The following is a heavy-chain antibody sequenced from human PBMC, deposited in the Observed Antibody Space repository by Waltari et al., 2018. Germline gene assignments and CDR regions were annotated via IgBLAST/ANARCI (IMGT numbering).Heavy chain of an antibody. J-gene: IGHJ4*02. V-gene: IGHV4-59*01. CDR2: LHYTGDT. D-gene: IGHD1-26*01. Sequence: QVQPLESGPGLVKPSETLSLTCFVGDGAINSFTWAWIRPPPGGGLEWIGSLHYTGDTMYNASLKSRVTISLDRSKRHLSLKLQSVTAADTALYYCGSSGNLGLIDFWGQGTLVAVSS. CDR3: GSSGNLGLIDF. CDR1: DGAINSFT.